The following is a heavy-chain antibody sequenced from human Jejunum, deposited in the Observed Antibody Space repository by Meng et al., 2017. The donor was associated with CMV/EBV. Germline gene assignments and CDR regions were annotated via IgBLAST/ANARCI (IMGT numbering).Heavy chain of an antibody. V-gene: IGHV3-53*01. CDR2: IYSGGSS. CDR1: VFTVSTSY. J-gene: IGHJ4*02. D-gene: IGHD6-13*01. CDR3: ARGGAAAGSES. Sequence: VELVESGGGLIQPGGSLRLSSAASVFTVSTSYMSWVRQAPGKGLEWVSVIYSGGSSYYADSVKGRFTISRDNFKNTLSLQMNSLRADDTAVYYCARGGAAAGSESWGQGTLVTVSS.